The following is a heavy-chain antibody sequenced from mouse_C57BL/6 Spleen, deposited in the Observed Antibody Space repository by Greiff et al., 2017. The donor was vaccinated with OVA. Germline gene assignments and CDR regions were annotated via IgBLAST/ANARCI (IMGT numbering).Heavy chain of an antibody. CDR3: ARDNYGSSSPWYFDV. CDR1: GYSITSGYY. J-gene: IGHJ1*03. V-gene: IGHV3-6*01. D-gene: IGHD1-1*01. Sequence: ESGPGLVKPSQSLSLTCSVTGYSITSGYYWNWIRQFPGNKLEWMGYISYDGSNNYNPSLKNRISITRDTSKNQFFLKLNSVTTEDTATYYCARDNYGSSSPWYFDVWGTGTTVTVSS. CDR2: ISYDGSN.